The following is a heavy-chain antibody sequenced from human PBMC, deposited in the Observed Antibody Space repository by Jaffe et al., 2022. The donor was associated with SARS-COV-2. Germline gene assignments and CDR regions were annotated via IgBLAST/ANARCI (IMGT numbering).Heavy chain of an antibody. J-gene: IGHJ6*02. CDR3: AREIYYYDSSGFRRVHFYSMDV. CDR1: GNTPTYY. V-gene: IGHV1-2*02. CDR2: INPNSPDI. Sequence: QVQLVQSGAEVKKPGASVKVSCKASGNTPTYYIHWVRQAPGQGLEWMGRINPNSPDIIYAQKFQGRVTLTGDRSISTTYMELGRLTSDDTAVYFCAREIYYYDSSGFRRVHFYSMDVWGQGTTVTVS. D-gene: IGHD3-22*01.